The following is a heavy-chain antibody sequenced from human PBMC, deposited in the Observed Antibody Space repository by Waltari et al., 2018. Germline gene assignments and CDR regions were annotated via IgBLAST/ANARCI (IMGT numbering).Heavy chain of an antibody. CDR2: ISSSSSYI. V-gene: IGHV3-21*01. D-gene: IGHD2-21*02. CDR1: GFTFSGYS. Sequence: EVQLVESGGGLVKPGGSLRLSCAASGFTFSGYSMNWVRTAPGKGLEWVSSISSSSSYIYYADSVKGRFTISRDNAKNSLYLQMNSLRAEDTAVYYCARRVGGGNSGYFDLWGRGTLVTVSS. CDR3: ARRVGGGNSGYFDL. J-gene: IGHJ2*01.